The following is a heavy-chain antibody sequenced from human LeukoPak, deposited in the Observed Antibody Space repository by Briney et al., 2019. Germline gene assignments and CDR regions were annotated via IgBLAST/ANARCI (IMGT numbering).Heavy chain of an antibody. Sequence: SETLSLTCAVYGGSFSGYYWSWIRQPPGKGLEWIGEINHSGSTNYNPSLKSRVTISGETPKNQFSLKLSSVTAADTAVYYCARRFRGAEKYDSSGFDYWGQGTLVTVSS. D-gene: IGHD3-22*01. J-gene: IGHJ4*02. CDR2: INHSGST. CDR1: GGSFSGYY. CDR3: ARRFRGAEKYDSSGFDY. V-gene: IGHV4-34*01.